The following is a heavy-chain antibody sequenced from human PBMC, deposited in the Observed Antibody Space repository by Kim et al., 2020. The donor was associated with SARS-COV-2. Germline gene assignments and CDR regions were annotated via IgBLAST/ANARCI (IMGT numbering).Heavy chain of an antibody. CDR2: IYYSGST. V-gene: IGHV4-39*07. Sequence: SETLSLTCTVSGGSISSSSYYWGWIRQPPGKGLEWIGSIYYSGSTYYNPSLKSRVTISVDTSKNQFSLKLSSVTAADTAVYYCARDWGTYYDYVWGSYRPLFPPDDKMDAFDIWGQGTMVTVSS. CDR1: GGSISSSSYY. D-gene: IGHD3-16*02. J-gene: IGHJ3*02. CDR3: ARDWGTYYDYVWGSYRPLFPPDDKMDAFDI.